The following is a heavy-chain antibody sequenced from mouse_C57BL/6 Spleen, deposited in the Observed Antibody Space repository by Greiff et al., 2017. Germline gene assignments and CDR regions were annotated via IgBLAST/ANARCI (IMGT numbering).Heavy chain of an antibody. CDR3: ASGRDYDYTYAMDY. CDR1: GFTFSSYA. V-gene: IGHV5-4*03. J-gene: IGHJ4*01. CDR2: ISDGGSYT. Sequence: EVMLVESGGGLVKPGGSLKLSCAASGFTFSSYAMSWVRQTPETRLEWVATISDGGSYTYYPDNVKGRFTISRDNAKNNLYLQMSHLKSEDTAMYYCASGRDYDYTYAMDYWGQGTSVTVSS. D-gene: IGHD2-4*01.